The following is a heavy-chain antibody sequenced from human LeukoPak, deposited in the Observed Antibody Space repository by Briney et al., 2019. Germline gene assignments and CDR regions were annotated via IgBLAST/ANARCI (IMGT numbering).Heavy chain of an antibody. CDR3: ARVIGMAAFDY. CDR1: GYTFTSYG. D-gene: IGHD6-19*01. J-gene: IGHJ4*02. Sequence: ASVKVSCKASGYTFTSYGISWVRQAPGQGLEWMGWIRAYNGNTNYARKLQGRVSMTIDTSTSTAYVELRSLRSDDTAVYYCARVIGMAAFDYWGQGTLVTVSS. CDR2: IRAYNGNT. V-gene: IGHV1-18*01.